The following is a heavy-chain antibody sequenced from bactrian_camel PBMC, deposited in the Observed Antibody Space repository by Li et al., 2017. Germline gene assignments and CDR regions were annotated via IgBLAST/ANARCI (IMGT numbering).Heavy chain of an antibody. V-gene: IGHV3-3*01. J-gene: IGHJ4*01. CDR1: GDTYSTYC. Sequence: VQLVESGGGSVQAGGSLTLSCVASGDTYSTYCMTWFRQAPGKEREAVAATWANGDRTHYHDSVKGRFTASRDNAQNTVYLQMNSLKPEDSAMYYCAADLARYCGAFSGFFARASWGQGTQVTVS. CDR3: AADLARYCGAFSGFFARAS. CDR2: TWANGDRT. D-gene: IGHD2*01.